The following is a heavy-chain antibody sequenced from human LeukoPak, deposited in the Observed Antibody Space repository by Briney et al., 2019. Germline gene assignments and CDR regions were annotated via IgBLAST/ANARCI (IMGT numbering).Heavy chain of an antibody. V-gene: IGHV3-21*01. D-gene: IGHD2-2*01. Sequence: SGGSLRLSCAASGFTFSSYSMNWVRQAPGKGLEWVSSISSSSSYIYYADSVRGRFTISRDNAKNSLYLQMNSLRAEDTAVYYCARDSKYCSSTSCRFDYWGQGTLVTVSS. J-gene: IGHJ4*02. CDR1: GFTFSSYS. CDR3: ARDSKYCSSTSCRFDY. CDR2: ISSSSSYI.